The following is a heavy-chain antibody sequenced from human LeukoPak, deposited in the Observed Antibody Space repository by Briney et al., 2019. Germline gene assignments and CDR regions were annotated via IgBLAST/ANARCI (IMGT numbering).Heavy chain of an antibody. CDR1: GFMFSSYA. D-gene: IGHD6-19*01. Sequence: GGSLRLSCAASGFMFSSYAMSWVRQAPGKGLEWVSAISGSAGSTYCADSLKGRFTISRDNSKNTLYLQMNSLSAEDTAVYYCAKGSIAVALFDYWGQGTLVTVSS. CDR2: ISGSAGST. V-gene: IGHV3-23*01. CDR3: AKGSIAVALFDY. J-gene: IGHJ4*02.